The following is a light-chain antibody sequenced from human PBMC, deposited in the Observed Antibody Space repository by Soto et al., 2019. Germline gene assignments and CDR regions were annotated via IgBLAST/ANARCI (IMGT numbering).Light chain of an antibody. Sequence: DIQMTQFPSSLSASVGDRVTITCRASQGIGNDLGWYQHKPGKAPKRLIFSASTLDSGVPSRFSGGAFGTEFPLTISSLQPEDFATYYCLHHYNYPLTLGGGTKVEIK. J-gene: IGKJ4*01. CDR1: QGIGND. CDR3: LHHYNYPLT. V-gene: IGKV1-17*01. CDR2: SAS.